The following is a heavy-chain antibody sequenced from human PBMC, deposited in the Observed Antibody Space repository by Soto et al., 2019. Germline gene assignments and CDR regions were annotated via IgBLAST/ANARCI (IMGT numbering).Heavy chain of an antibody. CDR2: ISSSGSTI. J-gene: IGHJ5*02. CDR3: ARDAYYDSGFDP. D-gene: IGHD3-22*01. CDR1: GFTFSSYE. V-gene: IGHV3-48*03. Sequence: PGGSLRLSCAASGFTFSSYEMNWVRQAPGKGLEWVSYISSSGSTIYYADSVKGRFTISRDNAKNSLYLQMNSLRAEDTAVYYCARDAYYDSGFDPWGQGTLVTVSS.